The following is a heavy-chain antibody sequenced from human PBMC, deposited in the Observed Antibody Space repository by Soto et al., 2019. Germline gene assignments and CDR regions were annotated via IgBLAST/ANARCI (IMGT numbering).Heavy chain of an antibody. CDR1: GFTVSSNY. J-gene: IGHJ4*02. CDR3: ARHGYSYGGGYFES. CDR2: IYSGGSA. V-gene: IGHV3-66*04. D-gene: IGHD5-18*01. Sequence: EVQLVESGGGLVQPGGSLRLSCAASGFTVSSNYMSWVRQAPGKGLEWVSVIYSGGSAYYADSVKGRFTISRDNSKHTLYLPMNSLRAEDTAVYYCARHGYSYGGGYFESWGQGTLVTVSS.